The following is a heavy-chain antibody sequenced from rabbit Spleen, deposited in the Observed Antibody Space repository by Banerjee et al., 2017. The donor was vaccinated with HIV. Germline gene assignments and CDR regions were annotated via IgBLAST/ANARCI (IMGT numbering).Heavy chain of an antibody. J-gene: IGHJ4*01. Sequence: QSLEESGGDLVKPGASLTLTCTASGFSFSSSYYMCWVRQAPGKGLEWIACIFAGGANGATYYASWAKGRFTISKTSSTTVDLKMTSLTAADTATYFCARGVIGDGNYIHDINFWGPGTLVTVS. CDR1: GFSFSSSYY. CDR3: ARGVIGDGNYIHDINF. V-gene: IGHV1S40*01. CDR2: IFAGGANGAT. D-gene: IGHD1-1*01.